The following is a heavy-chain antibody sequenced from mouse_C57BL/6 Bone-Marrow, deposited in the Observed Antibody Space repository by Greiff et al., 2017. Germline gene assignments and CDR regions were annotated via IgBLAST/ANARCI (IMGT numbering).Heavy chain of an antibody. CDR2: IDPETGGT. V-gene: IGHV1-15*01. Sequence: QVQLQQSGAELVRPGASVTLSCKASGYTFTDYEMHWVKQTPVHGLEWIGAIDPETGGTAYNQKFKGKAILTADKSSSTAYMELRSLTSEDSAVYYCTRSGYAMDYWGQGTSVTVAS. J-gene: IGHJ4*01. CDR3: TRSGYAMDY. D-gene: IGHD4-1*01. CDR1: GYTFTDYE.